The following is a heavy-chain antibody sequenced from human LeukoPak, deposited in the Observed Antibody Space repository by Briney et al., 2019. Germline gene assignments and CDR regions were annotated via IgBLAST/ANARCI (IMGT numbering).Heavy chain of an antibody. CDR3: ATEISTRVLRYSTQNFDY. CDR1: GYTLTELS. V-gene: IGHV1-24*01. D-gene: IGHD3-9*01. CDR2: FDPEDGET. Sequence: ASVKVSCKVSGYTLTELSMHWVRQAPGKGLEWMGGFDPEDGETIYAQKFQGRVTMTEDTSTDTAYMELSSLRSEDTAVYYCATEISTRVLRYSTQNFDYWGQGTLVTVSS. J-gene: IGHJ4*02.